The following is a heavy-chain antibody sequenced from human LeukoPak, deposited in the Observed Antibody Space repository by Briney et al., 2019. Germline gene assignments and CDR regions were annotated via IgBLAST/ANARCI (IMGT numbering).Heavy chain of an antibody. CDR1: GGSISSGDYF. J-gene: IGHJ3*01. CDR2: IYYSGSA. Sequence: SQTVSLTCTVSGGSISSGDYFWSWIRQPPGKGLEWIGYIYYSGSAYYNPSLKSRVTISVDTSKNQFSLKLSPVTAADTAVYYCARDPHYHDRSGSFVWGQGTMVTVSS. V-gene: IGHV4-30-4*08. D-gene: IGHD3-22*01. CDR3: ARDPHYHDRSGSFV.